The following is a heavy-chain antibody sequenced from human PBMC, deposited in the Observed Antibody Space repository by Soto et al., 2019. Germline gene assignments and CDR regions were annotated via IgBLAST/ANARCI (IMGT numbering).Heavy chain of an antibody. CDR2: ITVNSGNT. V-gene: IGHV1-18*01. J-gene: IGHJ4*02. CDR3: GRGLGGGWYYFGY. CDR1: GYTFTSYG. Sequence: QVQLVQSGVEVKKPGASVKVSCKASGYTFTSYGIGWVRQAPGQGLEWMGWITVNSGNTNYPQKLQGRVTMTTDTSTSTAYMELRSLTSDDTAVYYCGRGLGGGWYYFGYWGQGTLVTVSS. D-gene: IGHD6-19*01.